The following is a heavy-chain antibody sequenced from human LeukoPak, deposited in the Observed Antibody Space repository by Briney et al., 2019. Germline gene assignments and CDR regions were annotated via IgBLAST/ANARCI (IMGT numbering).Heavy chain of an antibody. V-gene: IGHV3-74*01. Sequence: PGGSLRLSCAASGFTFSSYWMHWVRQGPGEGLVWVSRIKGDESSTSYADSVKGRFTISRDNAKNTLYLQMNSLSAEDTAVYYCTRGAMGGYYFDPHYWGQGTLVTVSS. CDR3: TRGAMGGYYFDPHY. J-gene: IGHJ4*02. D-gene: IGHD3-22*01. CDR2: IKGDESST. CDR1: GFTFSSYW.